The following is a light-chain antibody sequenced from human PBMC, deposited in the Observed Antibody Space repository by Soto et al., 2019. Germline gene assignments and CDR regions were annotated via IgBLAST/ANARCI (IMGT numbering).Light chain of an antibody. CDR1: QAIRND. Sequence: AIQMTQSPSSLSASVGDTVTFTCRASQAIRNDLGWFQQRPGKPPKLLIYGISILQTGVPSRFSGRVSGTDFTLTIAGLQPEDFATYYCVHAAFFPYSFGQGTRLE. V-gene: IGKV1-6*01. J-gene: IGKJ2*03. CDR3: VHAAFFPYS. CDR2: GIS.